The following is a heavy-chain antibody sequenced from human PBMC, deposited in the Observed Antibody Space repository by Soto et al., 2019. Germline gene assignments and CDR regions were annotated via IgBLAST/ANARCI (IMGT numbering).Heavy chain of an antibody. J-gene: IGHJ6*03. CDR3: ARSSDDIVVVPAAHRYYYYYMDV. CDR2: ISAYNGNT. D-gene: IGHD2-2*01. Sequence: GASVKVSCKASGYTFTSYGISWVRQAPGQGLEWMGWISAYNGNTNYAQKLQGRVTMTTDTSTSTAYMELRSLRSDDTAVYYCARSSDDIVVVPAAHRYYYYYMDVWGKGTTVTVSS. CDR1: GYTFTSYG. V-gene: IGHV1-18*01.